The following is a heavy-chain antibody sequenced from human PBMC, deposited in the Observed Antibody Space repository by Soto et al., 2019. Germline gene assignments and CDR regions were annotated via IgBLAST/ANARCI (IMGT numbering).Heavy chain of an antibody. CDR1: GFSLSTSGVG. CDR2: IYWDDDK. D-gene: IGHD3-10*01. V-gene: IGHV2-5*02. Sequence: SGPTLVNPTQTLTLTCTFSGFSLSTSGVGVGWIRQPPGKALEWLALIYWDDDKRYSPSLKSRLTITKDTSKNQVVLTMTNMDPVDTATYYCAHYDTIVRGVSHLSFDYWGQRTLVTVS. J-gene: IGHJ4*02. CDR3: AHYDTIVRGVSHLSFDY.